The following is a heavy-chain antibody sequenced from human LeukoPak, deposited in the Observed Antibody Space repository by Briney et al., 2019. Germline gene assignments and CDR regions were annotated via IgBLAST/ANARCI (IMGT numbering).Heavy chain of an antibody. CDR2: ISSSGSTI. CDR1: GFTFSSYE. CDR3: AELGITMIGGV. J-gene: IGHJ6*04. V-gene: IGHV3-48*03. D-gene: IGHD3-10*02. Sequence: PGGSLGLSCAASGFTFSSYEMNWVRQAPGKGLEWVSYISSSGSTIYYADSVKGRFTISRDNAKNSLYLQMNSLRAEDTAVYYCAELGITMIGGVWGKGTTVTIPS.